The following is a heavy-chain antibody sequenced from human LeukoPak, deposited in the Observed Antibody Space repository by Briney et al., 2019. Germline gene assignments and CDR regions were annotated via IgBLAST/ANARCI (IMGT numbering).Heavy chain of an antibody. CDR3: AGVTRMGSYYYYYGMTS. D-gene: IGHD3-10*01. Sequence: PSETLSLTCTVSGGSISSYYWSWIRQPPGKGLEWIGYIYYIGSTNYNPSLKSRVTISVDTSKNQFSLKLSSVTAADTAVYYCAGVTRMGSYYYYYGMTSGAKGPRSPSP. J-gene: IGHJ6*02. CDR1: GGSISSYY. CDR2: IYYIGST. V-gene: IGHV4-59*01.